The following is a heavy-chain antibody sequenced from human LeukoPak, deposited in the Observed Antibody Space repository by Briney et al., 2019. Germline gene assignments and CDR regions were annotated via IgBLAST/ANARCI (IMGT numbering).Heavy chain of an antibody. D-gene: IGHD6-6*01. J-gene: IGHJ4*02. V-gene: IGHV1-46*01. Sequence: GASVKVSCKASGYTFTSYYMHWVRQTPGQGLEWMGIINPSGGSTSYAQKFQGRVNMTRDMSTSTVYMELSSLRSEDTAVYYCASQLGGYFDYWGQGTLVTVSS. CDR2: INPSGGST. CDR1: GYTFTSYY. CDR3: ASQLGGYFDY.